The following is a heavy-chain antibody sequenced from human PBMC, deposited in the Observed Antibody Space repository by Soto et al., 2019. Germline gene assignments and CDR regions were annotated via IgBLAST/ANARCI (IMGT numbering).Heavy chain of an antibody. CDR2: IYYSGST. CDR3: ARGGYRLRYFDWLRPAYYYYGMDV. D-gene: IGHD3-9*01. J-gene: IGHJ6*02. V-gene: IGHV4-39*01. Sequence: PSETLSLTCPFSGCSISSSSYYWGWIRQPPGKGLEWIGSIYYSGSTYYNPSLKSRVTISVDTSKNQFSLKLSSVTAADTAVYYCARGGYRLRYFDWLRPAYYYYGMDVWGQGTTVTVSS. CDR1: GCSISSSSYY.